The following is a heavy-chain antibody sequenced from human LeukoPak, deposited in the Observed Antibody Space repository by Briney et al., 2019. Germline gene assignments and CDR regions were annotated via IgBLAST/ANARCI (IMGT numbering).Heavy chain of an antibody. J-gene: IGHJ5*02. Sequence: VASVTVSCTASGYTFTGYYMHWVRQAPGQGLEWMGRINPNSGGTNYAQKFQGRVTMTRDTSISTAYMELSRLRSDDTAVYYCARGRLRFLEWSSLFDPWGQGTLVTVSS. CDR1: GYTFTGYY. CDR2: INPNSGGT. CDR3: ARGRLRFLEWSSLFDP. V-gene: IGHV1-2*06. D-gene: IGHD3-3*01.